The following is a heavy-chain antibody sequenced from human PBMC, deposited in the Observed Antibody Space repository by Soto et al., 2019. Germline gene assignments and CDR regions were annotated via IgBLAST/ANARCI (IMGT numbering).Heavy chain of an antibody. V-gene: IGHV3-30*18. J-gene: IGHJ6*02. CDR2: ISYDGSNE. Sequence: QVQLVESGGGVVQPGRSLRLSCAASGFTFSTYGIHWVRQAPGKGLEWVAVISYDGSNEYYADSVKGRFTISRDNSENTLFLQTNSLRPEDTAVYYWAKQISPRCSSNRCYRVNYYYAMDVWAQGTTVTVSS. D-gene: IGHD2-15*01. CDR1: GFTFSTYG. CDR3: AKQISPRCSSNRCYRVNYYYAMDV.